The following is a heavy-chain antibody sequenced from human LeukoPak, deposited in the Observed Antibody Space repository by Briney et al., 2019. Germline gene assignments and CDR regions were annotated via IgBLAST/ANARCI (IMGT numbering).Heavy chain of an antibody. CDR3: ARERYYYGSGSLLDY. Sequence: PGGSLRLSCAASGFTFSSHWMHWVRQAPGKGLVWVSRINSDGSSTSYADSGKGRFTISRDNARNTLYLQMNSLRAEDTAVYYCARERYYYGSGSLLDYWGQGTPVTVSS. CDR1: GFTFSSHW. D-gene: IGHD3-10*01. V-gene: IGHV3-74*01. CDR2: INSDGSST. J-gene: IGHJ4*02.